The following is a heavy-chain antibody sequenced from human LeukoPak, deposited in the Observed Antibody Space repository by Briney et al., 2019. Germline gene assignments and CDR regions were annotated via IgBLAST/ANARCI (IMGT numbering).Heavy chain of an antibody. V-gene: IGHV1-69*13. CDR3: ARAMTGYSAPYDY. CDR1: GGTFSSYA. D-gene: IGHD3-9*01. CDR2: IIPIFGTA. Sequence: SVKVSCKASGGTFSSYAISWLRQAPGRGLEWMGGIIPIFGTANYAQKFQGRVTITADESTSTAYMELSSLRSEDTAVYYCARAMTGYSAPYDYWGQGTLVTVSS. J-gene: IGHJ4*02.